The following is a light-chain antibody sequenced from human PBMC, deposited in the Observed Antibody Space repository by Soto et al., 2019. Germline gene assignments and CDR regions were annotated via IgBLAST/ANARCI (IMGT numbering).Light chain of an antibody. CDR3: QQYGGSRWT. Sequence: EIVMTQSPATLSVSPGERATLSCRASQSVSSNLAWYQQKPGQAPRLLIYGASTRATGIPARFSGSGSGTEFTLTISRLEPEDFAVYYCQQYGGSRWTFGQGTRVDI. J-gene: IGKJ1*01. CDR1: QSVSSN. CDR2: GAS. V-gene: IGKV3-15*01.